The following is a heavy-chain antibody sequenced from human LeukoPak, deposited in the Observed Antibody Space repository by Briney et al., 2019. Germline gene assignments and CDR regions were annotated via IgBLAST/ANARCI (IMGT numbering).Heavy chain of an antibody. D-gene: IGHD3-22*01. CDR3: ARDKGYYDSSGYYLD. CDR2: ISGSGGST. Sequence: PGGSLRLSCAASGFTFSSYAMSWVRQAPGKGLEWVSAISGSGGSTYYADSVKGRFTISRDNSKNTLYLQMNSLRAEDTAVYYCARDKGYYDSSGYYLDWGQGTLVTVSS. J-gene: IGHJ4*02. CDR1: GFTFSSYA. V-gene: IGHV3-23*01.